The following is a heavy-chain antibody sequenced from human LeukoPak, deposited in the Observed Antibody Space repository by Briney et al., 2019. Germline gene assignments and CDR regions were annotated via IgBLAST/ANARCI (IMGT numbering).Heavy chain of an antibody. J-gene: IGHJ4*02. Sequence: PSETLSLTCTVSGDSVTSDSYYWGWIRQPPSKGLEWIGSVFYRDRTYYNPSFRSRLTITVDTSKNQFSLKLSSVTAADTAVYYCARVWGYSYGYFDYWGQGSLVTVSS. CDR3: ARVWGYSYGYFDY. CDR2: VFYRDRT. V-gene: IGHV4-39*01. CDR1: GDSVTSDSYY. D-gene: IGHD5-12*01.